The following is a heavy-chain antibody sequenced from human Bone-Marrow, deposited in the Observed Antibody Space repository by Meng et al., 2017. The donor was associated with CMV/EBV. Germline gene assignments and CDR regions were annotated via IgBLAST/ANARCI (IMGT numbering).Heavy chain of an antibody. CDR1: GALFNDYA. CDR3: TSVERGYCSSTSCYNKYFHS. D-gene: IGHD2-2*02. Sequence: SVKVSCKTSGALFNDYAFSWVRHVPGQGLEWLGGIVPVFGLQDYGQKFQGRITIAADEAKSTVHMELRSLRSEDTAIYYCTSVERGYCSSTSCYNKYFHSWGQGTLVTVSS. CDR2: IVPVFGLQ. J-gene: IGHJ1*01. V-gene: IGHV1-69*13.